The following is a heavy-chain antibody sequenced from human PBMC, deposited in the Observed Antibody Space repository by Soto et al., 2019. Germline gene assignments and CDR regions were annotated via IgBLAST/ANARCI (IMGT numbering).Heavy chain of an antibody. CDR1: GYTFTSYS. D-gene: IGHD6-13*01. Sequence: GASVKVSCKASGYTFTSYSMHWVRQAPAQGLEWMGIINPSGGSTSYAQKFQGRVTMTRDTSTSTVYMELSSLRSEDTAVYYCARDQLDGSSSRVIYYYYSYGMEVWGQGPTVTVS. CDR2: INPSGGST. CDR3: ARDQLDGSSSRVIYYYYSYGMEV. J-gene: IGHJ6*01. V-gene: IGHV1-46*03.